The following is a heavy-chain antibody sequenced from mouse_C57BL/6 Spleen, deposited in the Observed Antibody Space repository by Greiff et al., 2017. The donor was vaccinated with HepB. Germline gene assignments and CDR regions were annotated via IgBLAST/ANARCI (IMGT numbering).Heavy chain of an antibody. V-gene: IGHV1-80*01. CDR2: IYPGDGDT. CDR1: GYAFSSYW. Sequence: QVQLQQSGAELVKPGASVKISCKASGYAFSSYWMNWVKQRPGKGLEWIGQIYPGDGDTNYNGKFKGKATLTADKSSSTAYMQLSSLTSEDSAVYFCARVHYYGSSYGAMDYWGQGTSVTVSS. D-gene: IGHD1-1*01. CDR3: ARVHYYGSSYGAMDY. J-gene: IGHJ4*01.